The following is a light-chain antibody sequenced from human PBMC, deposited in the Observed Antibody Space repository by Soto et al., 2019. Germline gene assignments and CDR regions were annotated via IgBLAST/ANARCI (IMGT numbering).Light chain of an antibody. J-gene: IGLJ3*02. CDR2: EVV. CDR3: SSFTSSSTWV. CDR1: SSNIGSHA. Sequence: QSVLTQPPSASGTPGQRVTISCSGSSSNIGSHAVNWYQQLPGTAPKLLIYEVVKRPSGVSNRFSGSKSGNTASLTISGLQADDEADYYCSSFTSSSTWVFGGGTKLTVL. V-gene: IGLV1-44*01.